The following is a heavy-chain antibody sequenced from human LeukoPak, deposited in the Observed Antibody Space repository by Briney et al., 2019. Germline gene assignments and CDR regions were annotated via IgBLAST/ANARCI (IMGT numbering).Heavy chain of an antibody. CDR3: AKDPSYYGSTSNNDY. Sequence: GGSLRLSCAASGFTFTSYGMSWVRQAPGKGLEWGSTINTSGATTYYADSVKGRFTISRDNSKNTLYLQMNSLRAEDTAVYYCAKDPSYYGSTSNNDYWGQGTLVTVSS. V-gene: IGHV3-23*01. CDR2: INTSGATT. D-gene: IGHD3-10*01. J-gene: IGHJ4*02. CDR1: GFTFTSYG.